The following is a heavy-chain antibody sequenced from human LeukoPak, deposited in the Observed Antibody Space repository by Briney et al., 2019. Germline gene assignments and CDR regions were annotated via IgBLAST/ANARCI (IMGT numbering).Heavy chain of an antibody. CDR2: MNPDRGHA. J-gene: IGHJ4*02. Sequence: ASVTVSCKASGYAFTGHDIYWVRQAPGQGLQWMGLMNPDRGHAGYAQNLQGRVTMTRNTTTNTAFMELTNLRSEDTAVYYSARVAGSAGYGGYVPALNTWGQGTLVTVSS. V-gene: IGHV1-8*01. D-gene: IGHD5-12*01. CDR3: ARVAGSAGYGGYVPALNT. CDR1: GYAFTGHD.